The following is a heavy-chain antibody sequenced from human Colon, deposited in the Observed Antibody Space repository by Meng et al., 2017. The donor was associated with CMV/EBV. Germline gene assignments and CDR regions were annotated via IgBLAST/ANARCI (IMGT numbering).Heavy chain of an antibody. V-gene: IGHV3-7*01. CDR3: VRDYDY. Sequence: GESLKISCVASDFPFNHYWMSWVRQAPGRGLEWVANIKQDGSERYYVDSVKGRFTISRDNANNSLYLEMNNLRVEDTAVYYCVRDYDYWGQGTLVTVSS. CDR1: DFPFNHYW. CDR2: IKQDGSER. J-gene: IGHJ4*02.